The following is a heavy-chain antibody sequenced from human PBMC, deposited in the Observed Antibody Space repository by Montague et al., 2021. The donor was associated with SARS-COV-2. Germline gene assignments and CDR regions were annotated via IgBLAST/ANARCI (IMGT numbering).Heavy chain of an antibody. D-gene: IGHD4-23*01. CDR1: GGSFSGYY. CDR2: INHSGTT. J-gene: IGHJ4*02. CDR3: ARWDPQTLTLIGLRGKSASDY. V-gene: IGHV4-34*01. Sequence: SEILSLTCAVYGGSFSGYYWTWIRQSPGKGLEWIAEINHSGTTNYNFNPSLRSRVTISVDTSKSQFSLKLSSVTAADTGVYYCARWDPQTLTLIGLRGKSASDYWGQGTLATVSS.